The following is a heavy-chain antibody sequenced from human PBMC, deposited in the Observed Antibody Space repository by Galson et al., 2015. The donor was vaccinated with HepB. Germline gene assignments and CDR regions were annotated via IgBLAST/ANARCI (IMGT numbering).Heavy chain of an antibody. Sequence: SVKVSCKASGYTFTSYGISWVRQAPGQGLEWMGWTSAYNGNTNYAQKLQGRVTMTTDPSTSTAYMELRSLRSDDTAVYYCARSTPQTIWFGELGAFDIWGQGTMVTVSS. CDR2: TSAYNGNT. V-gene: IGHV1-18*04. J-gene: IGHJ3*02. CDR1: GYTFTSYG. CDR3: ARSTPQTIWFGELGAFDI. D-gene: IGHD3-10*01.